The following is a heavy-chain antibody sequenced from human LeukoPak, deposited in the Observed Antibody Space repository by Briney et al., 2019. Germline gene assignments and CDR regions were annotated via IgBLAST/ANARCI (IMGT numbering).Heavy chain of an antibody. D-gene: IGHD5-18*01. CDR2: ISYTGSA. V-gene: IGHV4-59*01. Sequence: PGGSLRLSCAASGFTFSSYEMNWVRQAPGKGLEWIGYISYTGSADYNPSLKSRVTISVDTSKNQFSLKLTSLTAADTAVYYCARDKQPGDYWGQGTLVTVSS. J-gene: IGHJ4*02. CDR1: GFTFSSYE. CDR3: ARDKQPGDY.